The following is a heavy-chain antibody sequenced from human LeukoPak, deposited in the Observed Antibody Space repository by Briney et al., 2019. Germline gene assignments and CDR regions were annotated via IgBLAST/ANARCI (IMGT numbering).Heavy chain of an antibody. Sequence: SETLSLTCTVSGGSISNFYWSWIRQPAGKGLEWIGRIYTSGSTNYNPSLKSRVTISADTSKNQFSLNVSSVTAADTAVYYCARATSSYFYYMDVWGKGTTVTISS. D-gene: IGHD5-12*01. CDR1: GGSISNFY. CDR2: IYTSGST. J-gene: IGHJ6*03. CDR3: ARATSSYFYYMDV. V-gene: IGHV4-4*07.